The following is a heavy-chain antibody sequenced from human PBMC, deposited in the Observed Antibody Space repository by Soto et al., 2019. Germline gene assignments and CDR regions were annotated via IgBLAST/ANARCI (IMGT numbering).Heavy chain of an antibody. CDR3: VSEGGYGMDG. J-gene: IGHJ6*02. Sequence: QVQLVESGGGVVQPGRSLRLSCAASGFTFSSYAMHWVRQAPGKGLEWVAVISYDGSNKYYADSVKGRFTISRDNSKSTLFLRMNSLGAEDTAVYCCVSEGGYGMDGWGQGTTVNVS. CDR1: GFTFSSYA. D-gene: IGHD3-16*01. CDR2: ISYDGSNK. V-gene: IGHV3-30-3*01.